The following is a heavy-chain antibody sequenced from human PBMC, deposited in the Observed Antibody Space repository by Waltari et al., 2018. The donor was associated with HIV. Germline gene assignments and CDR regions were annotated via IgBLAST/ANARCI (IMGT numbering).Heavy chain of an antibody. CDR3: ASRPLDDYGDPTRDAFDI. Sequence: QVQLQESGPGLVKPSGTLSLTCAVSGGSISSSNWWSWVRQPPGKGLEWIGEIYHSGSTNYNPSLKSRVTISVDKSKNQFSLKLSSVTAADTAVYYCASRPLDDYGDPTRDAFDIWGQGTMVTVSS. CDR2: IYHSGST. J-gene: IGHJ3*02. V-gene: IGHV4-4*02. CDR1: GGSISSSNW. D-gene: IGHD4-17*01.